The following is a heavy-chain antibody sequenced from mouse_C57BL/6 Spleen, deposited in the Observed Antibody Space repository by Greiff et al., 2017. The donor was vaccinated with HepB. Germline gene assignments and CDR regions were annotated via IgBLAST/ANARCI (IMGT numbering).Heavy chain of an antibody. Sequence: DVMLVESGGGLVQPGGSLKLSCAASGFTFSDYYMYWVRQTPEKRLEWVAYISNGGGSTYYPDTVKGRFTISRDNAKNTLYLQMSRLKSEDTAMYYCARRGYYGSSYAMDYWGQGTSVTVSS. CDR1: GFTFSDYY. J-gene: IGHJ4*01. V-gene: IGHV5-12*01. CDR3: ARRGYYGSSYAMDY. CDR2: ISNGGGST. D-gene: IGHD1-1*01.